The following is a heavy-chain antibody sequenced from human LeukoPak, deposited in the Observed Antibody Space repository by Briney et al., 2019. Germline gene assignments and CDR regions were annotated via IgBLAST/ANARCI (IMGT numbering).Heavy chain of an antibody. CDR1: GGSISSYY. D-gene: IGHD2-2*01. CDR3: ARNPISRDYYYGMDV. J-gene: IGHJ6*02. Sequence: PSETLSLTCTVSGGSISSYYWSWIRQPPGKGLEWIGYIYYSGNTNYNPSLKSRVTISVDTSKNQFSLKLSSVTAADTAVYYCARNPISRDYYYGMDVWGQGTTVTVSS. CDR2: IYYSGNT. V-gene: IGHV4-59*08.